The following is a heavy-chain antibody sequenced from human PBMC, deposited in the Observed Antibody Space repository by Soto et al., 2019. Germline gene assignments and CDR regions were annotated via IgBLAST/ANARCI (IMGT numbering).Heavy chain of an antibody. CDR3: AKVGATPFFNGDYYYGMDV. CDR2: ISYDGSNK. D-gene: IGHD1-26*01. Sequence: GGSLRLSCAASGFTFSSYGMHWVRQAPGKGLEWVAVISYDGSNKYYADSVKGRFTISRDNSKNTLYLQMNSLRAEDTAVYYCAKVGATPFFNGDYYYGMDVWGQGTTVTVSS. V-gene: IGHV3-30*18. J-gene: IGHJ6*02. CDR1: GFTFSSYG.